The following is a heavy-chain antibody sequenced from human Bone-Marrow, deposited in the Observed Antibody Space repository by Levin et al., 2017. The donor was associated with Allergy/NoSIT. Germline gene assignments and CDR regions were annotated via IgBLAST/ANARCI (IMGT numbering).Heavy chain of an antibody. J-gene: IGHJ6*02. CDR2: MNPNNGNT. CDR3: ARGKGGYTYGGPHDYGMDV. CDR1: GYTFTTYE. Sequence: GASVKVSCKASGYTFTTYEITWVRQATGQGLEWMGWMNPNNGNTGYAQTFQGRLTMTRNTSISTAYMELRSLRSEDTAVYYCARGKGGYTYGGPHDYGMDVWGQGTTVTVSS. V-gene: IGHV1-8*01. D-gene: IGHD5-18*01.